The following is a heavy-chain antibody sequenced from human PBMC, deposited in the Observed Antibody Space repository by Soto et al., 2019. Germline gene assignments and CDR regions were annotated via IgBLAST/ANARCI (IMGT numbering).Heavy chain of an antibody. V-gene: IGHV3-23*01. CDR1: GFTFSSYA. CDR2: ISGSGGST. D-gene: IGHD6-6*01. Sequence: GGSLRLSCAASGFTFSSYAMSWVRQAPGKGLEWVSAISGSGGSTYYADSVKGRFTISRDNSKNTLYLQMNSLRAEDTAVYYCAKEGQGAKRPIAARPFDYWGQGTLVTVSS. CDR3: AKEGQGAKRPIAARPFDY. J-gene: IGHJ4*02.